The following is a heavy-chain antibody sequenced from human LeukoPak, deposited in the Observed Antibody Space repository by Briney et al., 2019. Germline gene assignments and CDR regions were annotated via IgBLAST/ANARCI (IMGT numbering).Heavy chain of an antibody. CDR3: AKESPSRGVSRFGELLSSRSTDASDI. Sequence: GGSLRLSCAASGFTFSSYGMHWVRQAPGKGLEWVAVISYDGSNKYYADSVKGRFTISRDNSKNTLYLQMNSLRAEDTAVYYCAKESPSRGVSRFGELLSSRSTDASDIWGQGTMVTVSS. CDR2: ISYDGSNK. D-gene: IGHD3-10*01. V-gene: IGHV3-30*18. CDR1: GFTFSSYG. J-gene: IGHJ3*02.